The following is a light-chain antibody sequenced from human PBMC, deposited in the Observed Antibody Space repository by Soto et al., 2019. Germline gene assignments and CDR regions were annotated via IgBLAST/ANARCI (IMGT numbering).Light chain of an antibody. CDR1: QSVSSY. Sequence: EIVLTQSPATLSLSAGESATLXXRASQSVSSYLAWYQQKPGQALRLXIYGASTRATGIPARFSGSGSGTEFTLTISSLQSEDFAVYYCQQYGSSPWTFGQGAKVDI. V-gene: IGKV3-15*01. J-gene: IGKJ1*01. CDR3: QQYGSSPWT. CDR2: GAS.